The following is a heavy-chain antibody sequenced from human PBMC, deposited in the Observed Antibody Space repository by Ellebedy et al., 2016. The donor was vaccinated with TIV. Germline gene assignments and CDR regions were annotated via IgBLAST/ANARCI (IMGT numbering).Heavy chain of an antibody. V-gene: IGHV3-66*01. J-gene: IGHJ4*02. CDR1: GITVSSDV. CDR2: VNSEGRT. D-gene: IGHD1-26*01. CDR3: ARDRLWSYDF. Sequence: GESLKISCAASGITVSSDVWNWVRQAPGKGLEWVSVVNSEGRTFYADSVKGRFTISRDNSKNMLYLQMNSLRAEDTAVYYCARDRLWSYDFWGQGTLVTASS.